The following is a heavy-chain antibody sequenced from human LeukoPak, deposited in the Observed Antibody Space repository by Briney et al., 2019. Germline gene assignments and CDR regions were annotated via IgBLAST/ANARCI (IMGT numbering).Heavy chain of an antibody. D-gene: IGHD1-26*01. V-gene: IGHV3-7*01. Sequence: PGGSLRLSCAASGFTFSSYWMSWVRQAPGKGLEWVANIKQDGSEKYYVDSVKGRFTISRDNSKNTLYLQMNSLRAEDTAVYYCARDLSGSYFYAFDIWGQGTMVTVSS. CDR1: GFTFSSYW. CDR3: ARDLSGSYFYAFDI. J-gene: IGHJ3*02. CDR2: IKQDGSEK.